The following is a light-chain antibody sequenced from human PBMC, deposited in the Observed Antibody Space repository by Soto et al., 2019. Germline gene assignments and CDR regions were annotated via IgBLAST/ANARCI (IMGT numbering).Light chain of an antibody. CDR1: ITDIGAYNY. CDR2: GVS. V-gene: IGLV2-14*01. Sequence: QSVLTQPASVSGSPGQSITISCTGTITDIGAYNYVSWYQQHPGKAPKLLIYGVSSRPSGVSNRFSGSKSGNAAYLTISGLQAADEADYYCNSYAGGLVLFGGGTKLTVL. J-gene: IGLJ2*01. CDR3: NSYAGGLVL.